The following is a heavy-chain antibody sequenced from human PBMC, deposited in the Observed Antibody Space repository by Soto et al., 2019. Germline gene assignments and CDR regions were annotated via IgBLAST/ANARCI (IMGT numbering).Heavy chain of an antibody. CDR2: TYYRSKWYN. D-gene: IGHD2-2*01. CDR1: GDSVSSNSAA. J-gene: IGHJ6*03. CDR3: AKGGGYCSSTSCYGGSFFGYYYYYMDV. V-gene: IGHV6-1*01. Sequence: PSQTLSLTCAISGDSVSSNSAAWNWIRQSPSRGLEWLGRTYYRSKWYNDYAVSVKSRITINPDTSKNQFSLQLNSVTPEDTAVYYCAKGGGYCSSTSCYGGSFFGYYYYYMDVWGKGTTVTVSS.